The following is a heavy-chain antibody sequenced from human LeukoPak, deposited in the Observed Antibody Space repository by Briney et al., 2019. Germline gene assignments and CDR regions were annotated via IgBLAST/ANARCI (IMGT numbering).Heavy chain of an antibody. CDR1: GFTFSDYY. V-gene: IGHV3-11*01. J-gene: IGHJ4*02. CDR2: ISSSGSTI. Sequence: GGSLRLSCAASGFTFSDYYMSWIRQAPGKGLEWVSYISSSGSTIYYADSVKGRLTISRDNAKNSLYLQMNSLRAEDTAVYYCASGYDSSGYYYPGGFSFDYWGQGTLVTVSS. CDR3: ASGYDSSGYYYPGGFSFDY. D-gene: IGHD3-22*01.